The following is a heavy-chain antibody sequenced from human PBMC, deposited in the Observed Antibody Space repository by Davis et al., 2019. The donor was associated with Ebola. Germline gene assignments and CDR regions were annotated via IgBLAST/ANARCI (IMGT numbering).Heavy chain of an antibody. CDR3: GGAWD. Sequence: GESLKISCAASGFIFSDYYMSWVRQAPGKGLDWVSRISSNGATTHYADSVRGRFTISRDNSRNTLYLQMNSLRAEDTAVYYCGGAWDWGQGTLVTVSS. CDR1: GFIFSDYY. J-gene: IGHJ4*02. V-gene: IGHV3-23*01. CDR2: ISSNGATT. D-gene: IGHD1-26*01.